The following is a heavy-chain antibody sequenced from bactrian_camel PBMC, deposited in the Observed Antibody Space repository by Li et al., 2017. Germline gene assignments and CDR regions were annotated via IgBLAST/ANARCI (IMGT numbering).Heavy chain of an antibody. Sequence: HVQLVESGGGSVKAGGSLRLSCAASGYTYSSYCMGWFRQAPGKEREAVAALDTGGSTSYANSVQGQFTISKDGAENTVYLQMSSLKPEDSAMYYCCGNCGVCRDANWPPYWGQGTQVTVS. V-gene: IGHV3S26*01. J-gene: IGHJ4*01. D-gene: IGHD7*01. CDR2: LDTGGST. CDR1: GYTYSSYC. CDR3: CGNCGVCRDANWPPY.